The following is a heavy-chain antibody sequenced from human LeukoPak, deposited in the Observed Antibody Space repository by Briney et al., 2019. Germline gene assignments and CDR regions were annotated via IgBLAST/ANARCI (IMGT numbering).Heavy chain of an antibody. CDR1: GFIFSNFA. CDR3: ASTPPSLGGRYYYYYMDV. V-gene: IGHV3-23*01. CDR2: IRGKTATT. Sequence: GGSLRLSCAASGFIFSNFAMIWVRQAPGKGLEWVSSIRGKTATTYYADSVKGRFTIFRDNSKNTLYLQMNSLRAEDTAVYYCASTPPSLGGRYYYYYMDVWGKGPTVTVSS. J-gene: IGHJ6*03. D-gene: IGHD2-15*01.